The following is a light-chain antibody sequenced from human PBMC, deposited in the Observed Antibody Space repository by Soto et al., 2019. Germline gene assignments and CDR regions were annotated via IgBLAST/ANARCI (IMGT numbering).Light chain of an antibody. CDR2: GAS. CDR1: QSVGSN. J-gene: IGKJ1*01. CDR3: QRYNNWPPDRT. V-gene: IGKV3-15*01. Sequence: EIVMTQSPATLSVSPGERATLSCRASQSVGSNLAWYQQKPGQAPRLLIYGASTRATGIPARFSGSGSGTDFTLTISSLQSEDFAIYFCQRYNNWPPDRTFGQGTKVEIK.